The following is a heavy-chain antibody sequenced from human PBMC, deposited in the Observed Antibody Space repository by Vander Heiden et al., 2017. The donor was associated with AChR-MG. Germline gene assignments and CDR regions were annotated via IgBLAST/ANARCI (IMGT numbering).Heavy chain of an antibody. J-gene: IGHJ6*02. Sequence: EVQLVESGGGLVQPGRSLRLSCAASGFPFDDYAMHWVRQAPGKGLEWFSGISWNSGSIGYADSVKGRFTISRDNAKNSLYLQMNSLRAEDTALYYCAKEEVIGYYYYYGMDVWGQGTTVTVSS. V-gene: IGHV3-9*01. CDR3: AKEEVIGYYYYYGMDV. CDR1: GFPFDDYA. D-gene: IGHD3-16*02. CDR2: ISWNSGSI.